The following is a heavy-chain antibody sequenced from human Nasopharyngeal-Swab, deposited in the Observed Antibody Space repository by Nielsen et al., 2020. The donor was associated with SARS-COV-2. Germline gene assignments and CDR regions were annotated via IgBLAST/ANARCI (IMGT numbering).Heavy chain of an antibody. V-gene: IGHV4-31*03. CDR3: ARDSGRSTIFGVVIIDAFDI. J-gene: IGHJ3*02. CDR2: IYYSGST. Sequence: SETLSLTCTVSGGSISSGGYYWSWIRQHPGKGLEWIGYIYYSGSTYYNPSLKCRVTISVDTSKNQFSLKLSSVTAADTAVYYCARDSGRSTIFGVVIIDAFDIWGQGTMVTVSS. D-gene: IGHD3-3*01. CDR1: GGSISSGGYY.